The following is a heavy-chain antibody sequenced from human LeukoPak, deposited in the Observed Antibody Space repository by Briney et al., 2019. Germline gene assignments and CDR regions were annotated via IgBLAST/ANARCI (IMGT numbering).Heavy chain of an antibody. Sequence: ASVKVSCKASGYTFTSYYMHWVRQAPGQGLEWMGWINPNSGGTNYAQKFQGRVTMTRDTSISTAYMELSRLRSDDTAVYYCARDGGVATYYMDVWGKGATVTMSS. CDR3: ARDGGVATYYMDV. CDR1: GYTFTSYY. CDR2: INPNSGGT. V-gene: IGHV1-2*02. J-gene: IGHJ6*03. D-gene: IGHD3-16*01.